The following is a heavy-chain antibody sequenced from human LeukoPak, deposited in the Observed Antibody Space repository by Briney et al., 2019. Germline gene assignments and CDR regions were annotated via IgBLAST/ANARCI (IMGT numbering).Heavy chain of an antibody. Sequence: PGRSLRLSCAASGFTFSTYAMHWVRQAPGKGLEWVAVISYDGSSKYYADSVKGRFTISRDNSKNTLYLQMDTLRAEDTAVYYCARVVCRTTSCYWFDPWGQGTLVTVSS. J-gene: IGHJ5*02. D-gene: IGHD2-2*01. CDR3: ARVVCRTTSCYWFDP. V-gene: IGHV3-30*14. CDR1: GFTFSTYA. CDR2: ISYDGSSK.